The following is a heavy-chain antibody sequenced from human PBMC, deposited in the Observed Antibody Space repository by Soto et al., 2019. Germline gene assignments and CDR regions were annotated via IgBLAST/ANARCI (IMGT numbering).Heavy chain of an antibody. V-gene: IGHV4-31*03. D-gene: IGHD5-18*01. Sequence: SETLSLTCTVSGGSISSGGYYWSWIRQHPGKGLEWIGYIYYSGSTYYNPSLKSRVTISVDTSKNQFSLKLSSVTAADTAVYYCARDQMSVDTAMVTGYYYYGMDVWGQGTTVT. J-gene: IGHJ6*02. CDR3: ARDQMSVDTAMVTGYYYYGMDV. CDR2: IYYSGST. CDR1: GGSISSGGYY.